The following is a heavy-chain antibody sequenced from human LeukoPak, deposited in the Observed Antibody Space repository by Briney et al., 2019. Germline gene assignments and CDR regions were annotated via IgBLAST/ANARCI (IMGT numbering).Heavy chain of an antibody. D-gene: IGHD3-22*01. Sequence: SETLSLTCTVSGGSISSSYWNRIRQAPGKGLEWIAFIHYSGRTNYNPSLKSRVTISVDASKNQCSLKLSAVTAADTAVYYCARLQDGTSGYYAFEYWGQGTLVTVSS. CDR2: IHYSGRT. CDR1: GGSISSSY. V-gene: IGHV4-59*08. CDR3: ARLQDGTSGYYAFEY. J-gene: IGHJ4*02.